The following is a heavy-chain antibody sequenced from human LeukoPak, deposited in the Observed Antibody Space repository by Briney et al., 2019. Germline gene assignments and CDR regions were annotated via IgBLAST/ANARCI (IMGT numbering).Heavy chain of an antibody. CDR2: ISAYNGNT. D-gene: IGHD6-13*01. CDR1: GCTFTSYG. CDR3: ARVPSAAGTGYYYMDV. V-gene: IGHV1-18*01. J-gene: IGHJ6*03. Sequence: ASVKVSCKASGCTFTSYGISWVRQAPGQGLEWMGWISAYNGNTNYAQKLQGRVTMTTDTSTSTAYMELRSLRSDDTAVYYCARVPSAAGTGYYYMDVWGKGTTVTVSS.